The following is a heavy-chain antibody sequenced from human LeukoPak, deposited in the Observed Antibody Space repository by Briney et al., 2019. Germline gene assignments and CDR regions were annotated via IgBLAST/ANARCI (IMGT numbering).Heavy chain of an antibody. Sequence: GGSLRLSCAASGFTFSGYSMNWVRQAPGKGLEWVSSITSSSNYIYYADSLKGRFTISRDNAKNFLYLQMNSLRAVDTAVYYCARDTSDWLLFTPFDYWGQGTLVTVSS. D-gene: IGHD3-9*01. V-gene: IGHV3-21*01. J-gene: IGHJ4*02. CDR2: ITSSSNYI. CDR1: GFTFSGYS. CDR3: ARDTSDWLLFTPFDY.